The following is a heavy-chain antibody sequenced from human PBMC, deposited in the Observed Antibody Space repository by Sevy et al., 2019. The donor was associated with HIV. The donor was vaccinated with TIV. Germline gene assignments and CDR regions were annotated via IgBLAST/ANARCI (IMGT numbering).Heavy chain of an antibody. J-gene: IGHJ4*02. CDR3: AKWSHRYCSSWYGFDY. V-gene: IGHV3-23*01. D-gene: IGHD6-13*01. CDR1: GFTFSGYA. CDR2: MTGNGGST. Sequence: GGSLRLSCAAAGFTFSGYAMSWVRQGPGKGLEWISGMTGNGGSTYYADSVKGRFTISRDNSKNTLYLQMNSLRAEDTAVYYCAKWSHRYCSSWYGFDYWGQGALVTVSS.